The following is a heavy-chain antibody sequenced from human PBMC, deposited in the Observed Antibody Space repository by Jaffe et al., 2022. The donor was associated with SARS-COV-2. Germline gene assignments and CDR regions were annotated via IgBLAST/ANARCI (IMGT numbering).Heavy chain of an antibody. CDR3: ARGRSGSYYGLDY. V-gene: IGHV3-33*01. CDR2: IWYDGSNK. Sequence: QVQLVESGGGVVQPGRSLRLSCAASGFTFSSYGMHWVRQAPGKGLEWVAVIWYDGSNKYYADSVKGRFTISRDNSKNTLYLQMNSLRAEDTAVYYCARGRSGSYYGLDYWGQGTLVTVSS. D-gene: IGHD1-26*01. J-gene: IGHJ4*02. CDR1: GFTFSSYG.